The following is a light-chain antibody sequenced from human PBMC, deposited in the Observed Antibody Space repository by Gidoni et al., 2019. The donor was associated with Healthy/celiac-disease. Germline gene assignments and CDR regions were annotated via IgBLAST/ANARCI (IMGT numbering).Light chain of an antibody. CDR3: QQYDNLVYT. Sequence: DIQMTPSPSSLSASVGDRVTITCQASQDISNYLNWYQQKPGKAPKLLIYDASNLEAGVPSRFSGSGSGTDFTFTISSLQPEDIATYYCQQYDNLVYTFGQGTKLEIK. CDR2: DAS. J-gene: IGKJ2*01. V-gene: IGKV1-33*01. CDR1: QDISNY.